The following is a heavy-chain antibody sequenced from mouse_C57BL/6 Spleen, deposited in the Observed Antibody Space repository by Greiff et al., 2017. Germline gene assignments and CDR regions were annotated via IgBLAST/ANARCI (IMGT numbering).Heavy chain of an antibody. D-gene: IGHD1-1*01. J-gene: IGHJ4*01. CDR2: IDPSDSYT. V-gene: IGHV1-50*01. CDR3: ARRLLRRGAMDY. CDR1: GYTFTSYW. Sequence: QVQLQQPGAELVKPGASVKLSCKASGYTFTSYWMQWVKQRPGQGLEWIGEIDPSDSYTNYNQKFKGKATLTVDTSSSTAYMQLSSLTSEDSAVYYCARRLLRRGAMDYWGQGTSVTVSS.